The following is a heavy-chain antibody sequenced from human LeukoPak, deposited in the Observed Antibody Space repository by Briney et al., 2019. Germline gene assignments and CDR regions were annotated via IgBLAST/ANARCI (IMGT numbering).Heavy chain of an antibody. Sequence: ASVKVSCKASGYTFTGYYMHWVRQAPGQGLEWMGWINPNSGGTNYAQKFQGRVTMTRDTSISTAYMELSRLRSDDTAVYYCARVGYYDSSGKHQGDAFDIWGQGTMVTVSS. CDR3: ARVGYYDSSGKHQGDAFDI. CDR2: INPNSGGT. D-gene: IGHD3-22*01. V-gene: IGHV1-2*02. CDR1: GYTFTGYY. J-gene: IGHJ3*02.